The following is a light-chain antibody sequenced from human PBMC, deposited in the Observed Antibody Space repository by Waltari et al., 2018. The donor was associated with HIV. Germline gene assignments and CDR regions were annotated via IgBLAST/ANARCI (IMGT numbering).Light chain of an antibody. CDR1: QSFSSSY. Sequence: EIVLTQSPGTLSLSPGEGATLSCRASQSFSSSYLAWYQQKPGQAPRLLIYGTSTRATGIPDRFSGSGSGTDFTLTISRLEPEDFAVYYCQQYGSSPYTFGQGTKLDIK. CDR2: GTS. V-gene: IGKV3-20*01. J-gene: IGKJ2*01. CDR3: QQYGSSPYT.